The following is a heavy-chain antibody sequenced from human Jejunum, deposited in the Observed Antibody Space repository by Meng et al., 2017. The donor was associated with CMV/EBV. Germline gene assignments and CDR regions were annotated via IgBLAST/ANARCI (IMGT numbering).Heavy chain of an antibody. D-gene: IGHD3-16*01. J-gene: IGHJ4*02. V-gene: IGHV4-4*07. CDR3: AKGYGNSLEY. Sequence: VQLQESGQGVVKPREALSLACTVSGGSFTTYYWSGSRQRAGKGLEWIVRIITSGSTNYTPSLRSRVIMSVDTSKNQFFLKLRSVTAADTAVYFCAKGYGNSLEYWGQGSLVTVSS. CDR1: GGSFTTYY. CDR2: IITSGST.